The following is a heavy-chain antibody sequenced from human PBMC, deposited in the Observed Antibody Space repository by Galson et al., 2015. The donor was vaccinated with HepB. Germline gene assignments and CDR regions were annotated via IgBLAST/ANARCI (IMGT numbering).Heavy chain of an antibody. CDR3: ARAGCSGGSCYSLDY. V-gene: IGHV3-48*01. CDR1: GFTFSSYS. Sequence: SLRLSCAASGFTFSSYSMNWVRQAPGKGLEWVSYISSSSSTIYYADSVKGRFTISRDNAKNSLYLQMNSLRAEDTAVYYYARAGCSGGSCYSLDYWGQGTLVTVSS. J-gene: IGHJ4*02. CDR2: ISSSSSTI. D-gene: IGHD2-15*01.